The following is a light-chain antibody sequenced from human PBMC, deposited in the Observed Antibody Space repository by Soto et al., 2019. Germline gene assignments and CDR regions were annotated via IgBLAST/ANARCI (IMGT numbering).Light chain of an antibody. J-gene: IGKJ1*01. V-gene: IGKV1-5*01. CDR3: QQYNSYSGM. Sequence: DIQMTPSPSTLSASVEDRDTVTCRASQTIGSWLAWYQQKPGRAPKLLIFDASSLESGVPSRFSGNGSGTEITLTISGLQPDDFANYYCQQYNSYSGMFGQGTKVDIK. CDR1: QTIGSW. CDR2: DAS.